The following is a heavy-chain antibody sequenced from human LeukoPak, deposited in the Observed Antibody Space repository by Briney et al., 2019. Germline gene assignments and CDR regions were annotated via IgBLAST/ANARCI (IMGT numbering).Heavy chain of an antibody. CDR1: GFTFSSYA. CDR2: ISYDGSNK. V-gene: IGHV3-30-3*01. J-gene: IGHJ4*02. D-gene: IGHD6-13*01. CDR3: ARGPYSSWYYDY. Sequence: GGSLRLSCAASGFTFSSYAMHWVRQAPGKGLEWVAVISYDGSNKYYADSVKGRFTISRDNSKNTLYLQMNSLRAEDTAVYYCARGPYSSWYYDYWGQGTLVTVSS.